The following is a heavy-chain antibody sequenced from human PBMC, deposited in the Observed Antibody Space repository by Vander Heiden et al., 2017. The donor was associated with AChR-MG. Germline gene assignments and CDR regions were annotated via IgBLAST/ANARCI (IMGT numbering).Heavy chain of an antibody. CDR2: ISSSSSYI. CDR3: ASYYYDSSGPLNWFDP. CDR1: GFTFSSYS. V-gene: IGHV3-21*01. D-gene: IGHD3-22*01. J-gene: IGHJ5*02. Sequence: EVQLVESGGGMVKPGGSLSLSCAASGFTFSSYSMNWVRQAPGKGLEWVSSISSSSSYIYDADSVKGRFTISRDNAKNSLYLQMNSLRAEDTAVYYCASYYYDSSGPLNWFDPWGQGTLVTVSS.